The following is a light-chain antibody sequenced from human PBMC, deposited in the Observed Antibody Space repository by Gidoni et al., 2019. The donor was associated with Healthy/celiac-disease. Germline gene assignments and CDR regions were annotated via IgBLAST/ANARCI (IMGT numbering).Light chain of an antibody. CDR2: GAS. CDR1: QSVSSIF. Sequence: FFFTQSPGTLSLSPGERATRSCRASQSVSSIFLAWYQQKPGQSPRLRIYGASSRATGIPERLSGSGSGTHFTLTITRLEPEDFAVYYCQQYGSLPYTFGQGTKLEIK. CDR3: QQYGSLPYT. J-gene: IGKJ2*01. V-gene: IGKV3-20*01.